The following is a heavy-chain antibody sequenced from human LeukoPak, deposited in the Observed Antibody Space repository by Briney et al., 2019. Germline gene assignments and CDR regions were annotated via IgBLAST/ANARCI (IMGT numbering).Heavy chain of an antibody. CDR2: ISYDGSNK. CDR1: GFTFSSYG. CDR3: AKTPYSEPHIDY. Sequence: GGSLRLSCAASGFTFSSYGMLWVRQAPGKGLEWVAVISYDGSNKYYADSVKGRFTISRDNSKNTLYLQMNSLRAEDTAVYYCAKTPYSEPHIDYWGQGTLVTVSS. J-gene: IGHJ4*02. D-gene: IGHD6-13*01. V-gene: IGHV3-30*18.